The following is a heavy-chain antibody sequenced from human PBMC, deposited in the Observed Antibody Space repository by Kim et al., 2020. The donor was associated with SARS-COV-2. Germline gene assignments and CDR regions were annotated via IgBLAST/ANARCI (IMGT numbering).Heavy chain of an antibody. CDR2: IHYSGNT. CDR1: GGSISSYH. CDR3: ARVGHVLYGFDV. V-gene: IGHV4-59*13. Sequence: SETLSLTCTVSGGSISSYHWSWIRQPPGKGLEWIGYIHYSGNTNYSPSLNSRGTILADTSTNKFSLKLTSVTAADTAVYHCARVGHVLYGFDVWGQGTT. J-gene: IGHJ6*02.